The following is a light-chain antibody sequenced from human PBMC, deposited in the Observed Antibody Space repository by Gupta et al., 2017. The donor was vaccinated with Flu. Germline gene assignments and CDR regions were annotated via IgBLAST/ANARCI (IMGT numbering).Light chain of an antibody. V-gene: IGLV3-1*01. CDR1: KLGHKY. J-gene: IGLJ1*01. CDR3: QAWDSSTYV. Sequence: SYDLTQPPSVSVSPGQTASITCSGDKLGHKYASWYQQKPGQSPLLIIYQDTKRPSGIPERFSASNSGNTATLTISGTQPMGEAEYYCQAWDSSTYVFGTGTKVTVL. CDR2: QDT.